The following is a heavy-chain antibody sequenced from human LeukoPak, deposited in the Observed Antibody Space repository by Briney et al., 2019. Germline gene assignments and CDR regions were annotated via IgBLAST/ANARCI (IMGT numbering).Heavy chain of an antibody. CDR3: ARTEMIAAAGTRYFDY. Sequence: PGGSLRLSCAASGFTFSNAWMSWVRQAPGKGLEWVGRIKSKTDGGTTDYAAPVKGRFTISRDNSKNTLYLQMNSLRAEDTAVYYCARTEMIAAAGTRYFDYWGQGTLVTVSS. J-gene: IGHJ4*02. CDR1: GFTFSNAW. CDR2: IKSKTDGGTT. V-gene: IGHV3-15*01. D-gene: IGHD6-13*01.